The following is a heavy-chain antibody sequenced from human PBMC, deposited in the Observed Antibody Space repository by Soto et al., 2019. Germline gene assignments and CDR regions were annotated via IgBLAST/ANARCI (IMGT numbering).Heavy chain of an antibody. CDR3: ARAAPGMDV. CDR1: GFTLSSFA. CDR2: ISNDGTNE. V-gene: IGHV3-30-3*01. Sequence: QVQLVESGGGVVQPGRSLRLSCAASGFTLSSFAMHCVRQAPGKGLEWVTLISNDGTNEHYADSVRGRFTISRDNSKHMLYLQMSSLRAEDTAVYYCARAAPGMDVWGQGTTVTVSS. J-gene: IGHJ6*02.